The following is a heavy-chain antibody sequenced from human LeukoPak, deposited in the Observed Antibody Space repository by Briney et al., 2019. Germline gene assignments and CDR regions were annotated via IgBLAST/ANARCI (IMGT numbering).Heavy chain of an antibody. CDR3: AAAGTQNYYYYYMDV. J-gene: IGHJ6*03. CDR1: GYTFTSYG. V-gene: IGHV1-8*02. D-gene: IGHD6-13*01. CDR2: MNPNSGNT. Sequence: GASVKVSCKASGYTFTSYGISWVRQATGQGLEWMGWMNPNSGNTGYAQKFQGRVTMTRDMSTSTVYMELSSLRSEDTAVYYCAAAGTQNYYYYYMDVWGKGTTVTVSS.